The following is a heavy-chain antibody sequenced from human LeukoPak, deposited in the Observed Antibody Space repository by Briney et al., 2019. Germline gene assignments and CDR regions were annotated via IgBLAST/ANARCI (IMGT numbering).Heavy chain of an antibody. CDR1: GGSFSGYY. CDR2: INHSGST. Sequence: SETLSLTCAVYGGSFSGYYWSWIRQPPGKGLEWIGEINHSGSTNYNPSLKSRVTISVDTSKNQFSLKLSPVTAADTAVYYCARGIVVVPAAPYYFDYWGQGTLATVSS. D-gene: IGHD2-2*01. V-gene: IGHV4-34*01. CDR3: ARGIVVVPAAPYYFDY. J-gene: IGHJ4*02.